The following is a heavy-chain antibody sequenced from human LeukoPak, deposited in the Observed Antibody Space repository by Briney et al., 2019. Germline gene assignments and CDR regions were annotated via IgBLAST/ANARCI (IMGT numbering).Heavy chain of an antibody. Sequence: ASVKVSCKASGNDFSDFYLNWVRQAPGRGLEWVGWINPHSRATHYAQRFRGRVTMEATITTAYMELNSLTSDDTAVYYCVTTCVTHTRDPWGQGTLVTVSS. V-gene: IGHV1-2*02. CDR3: VTTCVTHTRDP. CDR1: GNDFSDFY. CDR2: INPHSRAT. J-gene: IGHJ5*02. D-gene: IGHD5/OR15-5a*01.